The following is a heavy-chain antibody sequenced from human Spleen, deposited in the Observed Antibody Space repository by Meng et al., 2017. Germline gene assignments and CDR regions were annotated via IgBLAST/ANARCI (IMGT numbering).Heavy chain of an antibody. J-gene: IGHJ6*01. CDR3: ASATVTKYYYYYYGMVV. CDR2: ISSSGSTI. V-gene: IGHV3-11*04. Sequence: GGSLRLSCAASGFTFSDYYMSWIRQAPGKGLEWVSYISSSGSTIYYADSVKGRFTISRDNAKNSLYLQMNSLRAEDTAVYYCASATVTKYYYYYYGMVVWGPGNTV. D-gene: IGHD4-17*01. CDR1: GFTFSDYY.